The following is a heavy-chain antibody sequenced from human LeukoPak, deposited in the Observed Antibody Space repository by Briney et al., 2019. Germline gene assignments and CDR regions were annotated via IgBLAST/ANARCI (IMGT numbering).Heavy chain of an antibody. CDR2: IFYSGNT. D-gene: IGHD5-12*01. Sequence: SETLSLTCTVSGGSISSATYYWGWIRQPPGKGLEWIGNIFYSGNTYYNPSLKSRVTISVDTSKNQFSLRLISVTAADTAVYYCARIYRYSGLNYYFDQWGRGTLVSVSS. CDR1: GGSISSATYY. J-gene: IGHJ4*02. CDR3: ARIYRYSGLNYYFDQ. V-gene: IGHV4-39*01.